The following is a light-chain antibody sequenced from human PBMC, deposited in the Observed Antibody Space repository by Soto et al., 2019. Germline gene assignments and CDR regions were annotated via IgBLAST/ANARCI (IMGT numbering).Light chain of an antibody. CDR1: QNISSN. V-gene: IGKV3-15*01. CDR3: QQYNNWRKT. CDR2: GAS. Sequence: EIVMTQSPATLSVSPGERATLSCRASQNISSNLAWYQQKPGQAPRVLIDGASTRATGIPARFSGSGSGTEVTLTINSLQSEDFAVYYCQQYNNWRKTFGQGTKVEIK. J-gene: IGKJ1*01.